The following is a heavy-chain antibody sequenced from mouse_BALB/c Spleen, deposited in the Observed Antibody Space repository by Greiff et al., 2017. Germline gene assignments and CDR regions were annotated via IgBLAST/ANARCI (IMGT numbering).Heavy chain of an antibody. J-gene: IGHJ3*01. V-gene: IGHV1S81*02. CDR1: GYTFTSYW. CDR3: ARSQYGNYEGFAY. Sequence: VQLQQPGAELVKPGASVKLSCKASGYTFTSYWMHWVKQRPGQGLEWIGEINPSNGRTNYNEKFKSKATLTVDKSSSTAYMQLSSLTSEDSAVYYCARSQYGNYEGFAYWGQGTLVTVSA. D-gene: IGHD2-10*02. CDR2: INPSNGRT.